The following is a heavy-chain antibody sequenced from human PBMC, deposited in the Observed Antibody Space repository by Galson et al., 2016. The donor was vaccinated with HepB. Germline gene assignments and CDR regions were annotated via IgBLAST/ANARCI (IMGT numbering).Heavy chain of an antibody. CDR3: ARRKDDAYGSGSLDY. J-gene: IGHJ4*02. D-gene: IGHD3-10*01. Sequence: SETLSLTCTVSGGSISGYYWSRLRQPPGKGPAWIGYIHYTGTTNYNPSLESRVTISVDTSENRFSLTVRSVTAADTAVYYSARRKDDAYGSGSLDYWGQGTLITVSS. CDR2: IHYTGTT. V-gene: IGHV4-59*01. CDR1: GGSISGYY.